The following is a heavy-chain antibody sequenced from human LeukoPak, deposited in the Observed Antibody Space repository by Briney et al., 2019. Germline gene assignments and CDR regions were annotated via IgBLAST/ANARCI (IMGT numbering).Heavy chain of an antibody. CDR3: ARRLYSSSTNWFDP. CDR1: GGSFSGYY. D-gene: IGHD6-6*01. CDR2: IYYSGST. Sequence: SETLSLTCAVYGGSFSGYYWSWIRQPPGKGLEWIGSIYYSGSTYYNPSLKSRVTISVDTSKNQFSLKLSSVTAADTAVYYCARRLYSSSTNWFDPWGQGTLVTVSS. V-gene: IGHV4-34*01. J-gene: IGHJ5*02.